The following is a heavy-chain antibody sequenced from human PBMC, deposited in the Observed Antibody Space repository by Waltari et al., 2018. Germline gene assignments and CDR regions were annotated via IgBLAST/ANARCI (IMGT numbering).Heavy chain of an antibody. CDR1: GYTFTSYG. CDR2: VRVFNGHT. CDR3: ARVPHRSTGWLQAPYNFDF. Sequence: QVQLVQSGNEVKKPGASVKVSCKASGYTFTSYGISWVRQAPGQGLEWMGWVRVFNGHTNYAQRLQGRVSRTADTSTSTSYMELRSLISDDTAVYYCARVPHRSTGWLQAPYNFDFWGQGTMVTVSS. V-gene: IGHV1-18*01. J-gene: IGHJ3*01. D-gene: IGHD6-19*01.